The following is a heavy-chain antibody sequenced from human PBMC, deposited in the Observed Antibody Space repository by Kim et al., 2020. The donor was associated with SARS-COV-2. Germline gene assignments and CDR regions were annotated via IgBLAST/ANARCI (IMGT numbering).Heavy chain of an antibody. CDR3: ARRPLSVVVPAAPYYFDY. Sequence: SETLSLTCAVYGGSFSGYYWSWIRQPPGKGLEWIGEINHSGSTNYNPSLKSRVTISVDTSKNQFSLKLSSVTAADTAVYYCARRPLSVVVPAAPYYFDYWGQGTLVTVSS. V-gene: IGHV4-34*01. D-gene: IGHD2-2*01. J-gene: IGHJ4*02. CDR2: INHSGST. CDR1: GGSFSGYY.